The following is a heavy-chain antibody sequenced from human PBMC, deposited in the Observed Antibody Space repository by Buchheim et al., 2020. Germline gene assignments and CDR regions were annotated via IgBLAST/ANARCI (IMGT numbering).Heavy chain of an antibody. Sequence: EVQLLESGGGLIQPGGSLRLSCAASGFTFTSYAMSWVRQAPGKGLEWVSGISDSGGSTYYAESVKGRFTISRDNSKNTLYLQMNSLRAEDTAVYYCAKTRDSSGSFMLNWGQGTL. D-gene: IGHD6-19*01. CDR2: ISDSGGST. V-gene: IGHV3-23*01. J-gene: IGHJ4*02. CDR3: AKTRDSSGSFMLN. CDR1: GFTFTSYA.